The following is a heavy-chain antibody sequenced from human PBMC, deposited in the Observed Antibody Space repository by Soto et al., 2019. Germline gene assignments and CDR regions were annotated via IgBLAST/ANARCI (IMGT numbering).Heavy chain of an antibody. CDR1: GFTFSSYA. V-gene: IGHV3-23*01. CDR2: ISGSGGST. J-gene: IGHJ6*02. Sequence: VQLLESGGGLVQPGGSLRLSCAASGFTFSSYAMSWVRQAPGKGLEWVSAISGSGGSTYYADSVKGRFTISRDNSKNTLYLQMNSLRAENTAVYYCANCYGDLYYYYGMDVWGQGTTVTVSS. D-gene: IGHD4-17*01. CDR3: ANCYGDLYYYYGMDV.